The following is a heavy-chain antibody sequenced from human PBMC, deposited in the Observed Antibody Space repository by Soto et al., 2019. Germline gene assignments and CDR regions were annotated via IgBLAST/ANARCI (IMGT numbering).Heavy chain of an antibody. CDR1: GFTFDDYA. Sequence: PGGSLRLSCAASGFTFDDYAMPWVRRVPGKGLEWVSSISWNSNIIGYADSVKGRFTISRDNAKNSLYLQMNCLRPEDTALYYCAKGGPDGFCSGGRCYFDYRGQGTLVPVSS. CDR3: AKGGPDGFCSGGRCYFDY. V-gene: IGHV3-9*01. D-gene: IGHD2-15*01. CDR2: ISWNSNII. J-gene: IGHJ4*02.